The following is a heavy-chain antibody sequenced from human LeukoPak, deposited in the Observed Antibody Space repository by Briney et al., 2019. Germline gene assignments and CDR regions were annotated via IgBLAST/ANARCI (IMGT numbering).Heavy chain of an antibody. J-gene: IGHJ4*02. V-gene: IGHV1-69*06. CDR1: GGTFSSYA. CDR3: AVSPRRSSSWYFDY. Sequence: SVTVSCKASGGTFSSYAISWVRQAPGQGLEWMGGIIPIFGTANYAQKFQGRVTITADKSTSTAYMELSSLRSEDTAVYYCAVSPRRSSSWYFDYWGQGTLVTVSS. CDR2: IIPIFGTA. D-gene: IGHD6-13*01.